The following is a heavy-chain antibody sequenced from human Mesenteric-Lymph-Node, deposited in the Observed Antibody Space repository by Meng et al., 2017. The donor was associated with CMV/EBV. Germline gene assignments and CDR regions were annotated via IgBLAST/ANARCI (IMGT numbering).Heavy chain of an antibody. CDR1: GFTFRSDR. D-gene: IGHD3-22*01. CDR2: ISSTSSI. Sequence: GESLKISCAASGFTFRSDRMNWVRQAPGKGLEWVSSISSTSSIYYADSVRGRFTISRDNAKNSVYLQMNSLRAEDTAVYYCAKASYPSSGYWYYYYYYGMDVWGQGTTVTVSS. J-gene: IGHJ6*02. CDR3: AKASYPSSGYWYYYYYYGMDV. V-gene: IGHV3-21*01.